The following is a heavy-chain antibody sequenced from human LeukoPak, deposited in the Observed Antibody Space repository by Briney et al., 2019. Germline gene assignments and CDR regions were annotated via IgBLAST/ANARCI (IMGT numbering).Heavy chain of an antibody. D-gene: IGHD2-15*01. Sequence: GSLRLSCAASGISFSTYWMSWVRQAPGKGLEWVANIRQDGSERYYVDSVKGRFTISRDNAKNSLYLQMNSLRAEDTAVYYCATGKQLLDYWGQGTLVTVSS. V-gene: IGHV3-7*01. CDR2: IRQDGSER. CDR3: ATGKQLLDY. J-gene: IGHJ4*02. CDR1: GISFSTYW.